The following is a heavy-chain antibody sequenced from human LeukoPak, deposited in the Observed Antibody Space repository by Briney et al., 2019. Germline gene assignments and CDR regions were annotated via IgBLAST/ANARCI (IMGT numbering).Heavy chain of an antibody. CDR3: AKAAPYSGYDTFFGY. J-gene: IGHJ4*02. CDR2: INGDGGST. V-gene: IGHV3-43*01. D-gene: IGHD5-12*01. Sequence: GGSLRLSCTASGFIFDDYTMHWVRQAPGKGLEWVSLINGDGGSTYYADSVKGRFTISRDNSKNSLYLQMNSLRTEDTALYYCAKAAPYSGYDTFFGYWGQGTPVTVSS. CDR1: GFIFDDYT.